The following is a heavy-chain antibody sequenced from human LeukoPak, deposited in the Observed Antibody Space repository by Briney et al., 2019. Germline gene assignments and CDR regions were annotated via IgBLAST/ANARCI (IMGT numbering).Heavy chain of an antibody. J-gene: IGHJ4*02. D-gene: IGHD3-9*01. V-gene: IGHV3-23*01. CDR2: ITGSDGTS. CDR3: AKWGDYDILTGYYVPDY. CDR1: GFTFTNYA. Sequence: PGTSLRHSCVASGFTFTNYAMSWVRQAPGKGLEWVSAITGSDGTSHYADSVKDRFTISRDNSKNTLYLQVNSLRAEDTAVYYCAKWGDYDILTGYYVPDYWGQGTLVTVSS.